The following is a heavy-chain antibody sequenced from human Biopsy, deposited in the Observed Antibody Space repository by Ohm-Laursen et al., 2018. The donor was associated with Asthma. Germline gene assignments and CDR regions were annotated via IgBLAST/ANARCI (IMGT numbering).Heavy chain of an antibody. D-gene: IGHD2-15*01. CDR3: SRLADCSGGACYSYGWFDP. CDR1: GGSIRSHD. J-gene: IGHJ5*02. CDR2: VSHTGST. V-gene: IGHV4-59*07. Sequence: PSDTLSLTCTVSGGSIRSHDWTWIRLPPGKGLEYIGDVSHTGSTNYNPSLKNRVTMSLDTSKNQFSLRLTSVTPADTAVDYCSRLADCSGGACYSYGWFDPWGQGTRVTVSS.